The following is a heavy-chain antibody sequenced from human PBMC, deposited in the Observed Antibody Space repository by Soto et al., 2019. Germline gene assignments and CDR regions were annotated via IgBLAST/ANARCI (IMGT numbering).Heavy chain of an antibody. Sequence: ASVKVSCKASGYTFTSYGISWVRQAPGQGLEWMGWISAYNGNTNYAQKLQGRVTMTTDTSTSTAYMELRSLRSDDTAVYYCARSPSWLAYINPTDFDYWGQGTLVTVSS. V-gene: IGHV1-18*01. J-gene: IGHJ4*02. D-gene: IGHD3-9*01. CDR3: ARSPSWLAYINPTDFDY. CDR1: GYTFTSYG. CDR2: ISAYNGNT.